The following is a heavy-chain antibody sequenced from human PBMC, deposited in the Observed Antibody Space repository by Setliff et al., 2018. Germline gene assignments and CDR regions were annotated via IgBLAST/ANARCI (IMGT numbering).Heavy chain of an antibody. D-gene: IGHD3-22*01. CDR2: MNPNSGNT. V-gene: IGHV1-8*02. Sequence: GASVKVSCKTSGYTFTNYDINWVRQATGQGLEWMGWMNPNSGNTGYAQNFQGRVSMTRNTSISTAYMELRSLTSDDTAVYYCARSYYHDSSGYQGSDSWGQGTLVTVS. CDR3: ARSYYHDSSGYQGSDS. J-gene: IGHJ4*02. CDR1: GYTFTNYD.